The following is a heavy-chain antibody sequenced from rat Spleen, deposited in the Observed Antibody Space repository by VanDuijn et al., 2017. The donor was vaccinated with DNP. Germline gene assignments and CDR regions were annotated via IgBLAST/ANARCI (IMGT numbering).Heavy chain of an antibody. V-gene: IGHV5-25*01. D-gene: IGHD4-3*01. J-gene: IGHJ2*01. Sequence: EVQLVESGGGPVQPGRSLKLSCTASGFTFSNYYMAWVRQAPGKGLEWVASISSAGDNTYYSDSVKGRFSISRDNAKSTLYLQMDSLRSEDTATYYCASHNSGYFDYWGQGVMVTVSS. CDR3: ASHNSGYFDY. CDR1: GFTFSNYY. CDR2: ISSAGDNT.